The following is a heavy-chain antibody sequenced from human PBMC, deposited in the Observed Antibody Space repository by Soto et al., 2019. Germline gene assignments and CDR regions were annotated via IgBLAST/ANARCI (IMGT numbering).Heavy chain of an antibody. CDR3: ARTRYIPNIVATIFFYGMDV. V-gene: IGHV6-1*01. CDR2: TYYRSKWYN. J-gene: IGHJ6*02. Sequence: QTLSLTCAISGDSVSSNSAAWNWIRQSPSRGLEWLGGTYYRSKWYNDYAVSVKSRITINPDTSKNQFSLQLNSVTPEDTAVYYCARTRYIPNIVATIFFYGMDVWGQGTTVTVSS. CDR1: GDSVSSNSAA. D-gene: IGHD5-12*01.